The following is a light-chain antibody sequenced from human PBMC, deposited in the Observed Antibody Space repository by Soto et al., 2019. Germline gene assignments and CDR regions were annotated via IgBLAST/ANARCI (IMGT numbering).Light chain of an antibody. J-gene: IGKJ1*01. CDR3: QHCNSYSET. V-gene: IGKV1-5*03. CDR2: QAS. Sequence: DIQITQSPSTLSASVGDRVTITCRASEFISKWLAWYQQKPGTAPKLLIYQASSLESGVPSRFSGSGSGTEFTLTITSLQPDDFASYSCQHCNSYSETFGQGTKVEIK. CDR1: EFISKW.